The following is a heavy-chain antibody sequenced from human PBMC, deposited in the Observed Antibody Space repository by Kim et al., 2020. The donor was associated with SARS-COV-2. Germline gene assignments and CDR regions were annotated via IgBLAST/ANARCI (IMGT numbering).Heavy chain of an antibody. Sequence: GGSLRLSCAASGFTFSSYWMSWVRQAPGKGLEWVANIKHGGSETYYVDSVKGRFTISRDNAKNMLYLQMNSLRGEDTAVYYCARDRHRDDCSGMDLWGQGTMVTVSS. J-gene: IGHJ6*02. CDR2: IKHGGSET. V-gene: IGHV3-7*03. CDR1: GFTFSSYW. CDR3: ARDRHRDDCSGMDL. D-gene: IGHD2-21*02.